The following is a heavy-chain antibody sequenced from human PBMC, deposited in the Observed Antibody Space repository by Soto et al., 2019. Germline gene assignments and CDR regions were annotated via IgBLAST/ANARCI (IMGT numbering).Heavy chain of an antibody. J-gene: IGHJ6*02. V-gene: IGHV1-69*01. D-gene: IGHD3-22*01. CDR2: IIPIFGTA. Sequence: QVQLVQSGAEVKKPGSSVKVSCKASGDTFSSYAISWVRQAPGQGLEWMGGIIPIFGTANYAQKFQGRVTITAEESRSTAYMELRSLRSEDTAVYYCARDGSGYRSRASPMDVWGQGTTVTVSS. CDR1: GDTFSSYA. CDR3: ARDGSGYRSRASPMDV.